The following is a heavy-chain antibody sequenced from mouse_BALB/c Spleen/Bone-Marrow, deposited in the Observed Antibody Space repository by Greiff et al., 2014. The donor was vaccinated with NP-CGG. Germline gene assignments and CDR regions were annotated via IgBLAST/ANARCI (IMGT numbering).Heavy chain of an antibody. D-gene: IGHD2-3*01. CDR1: GYTFTEYT. CDR2: INPNNGGT. Sequence: AQLKESGPELVKPGASVKISCKTSGYTFTEYTMHWVKQSHGKSLEWIGGINPNNGGTSYNQKFKGKATLTVDKSSSTAYMELRSLTSEDSAVYYCARWKDGYYSWFAYWGQGTLVTVSA. CDR3: ARWKDGYYSWFAY. J-gene: IGHJ3*01. V-gene: IGHV1-18*01.